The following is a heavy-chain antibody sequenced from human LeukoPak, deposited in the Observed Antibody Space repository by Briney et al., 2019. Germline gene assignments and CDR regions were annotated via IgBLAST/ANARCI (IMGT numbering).Heavy chain of an antibody. CDR3: VKSDNIVGATYFDY. CDR1: GFTFRSYA. CDR2: ISSNGGST. J-gene: IGHJ4*02. Sequence: GGSLRLSCSASGFTFRSYAEHWVRQAPGKGLEYISSISSNGGSTYYADSVKGRFTISRDNSKNTLSLHMSSLKPEDTAVYYCVKSDNIVGATYFDYWGQGTLVTVSS. D-gene: IGHD1-26*01. V-gene: IGHV3-64D*09.